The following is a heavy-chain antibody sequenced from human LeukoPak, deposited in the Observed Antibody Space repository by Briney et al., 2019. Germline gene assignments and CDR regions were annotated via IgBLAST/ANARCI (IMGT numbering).Heavy chain of an antibody. D-gene: IGHD3-10*01. Sequence: GGSLRLSCAASGFTFSSYEMNWVRQAPGKGLEWVSYISSSGSTIYYADSVKGRFTISRDNAKNSLYLQMNSLRAEDTAVYYCASLHYYGSGRPFDYWGQGTLVTVSS. V-gene: IGHV3-48*03. CDR2: ISSSGSTI. J-gene: IGHJ4*02. CDR3: ASLHYYGSGRPFDY. CDR1: GFTFSSYE.